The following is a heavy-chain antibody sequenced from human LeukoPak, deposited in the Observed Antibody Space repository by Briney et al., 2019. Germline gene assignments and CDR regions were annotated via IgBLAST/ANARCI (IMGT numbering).Heavy chain of an antibody. CDR2: IYYSGST. CDR1: GGSISSSSYY. D-gene: IGHD1-7*01. Sequence: PSETLSLTCTVSGGSISSSSYYWGWIRQPPGKGLEWIGNIYYSGSTYYNPSLKSRVTISVDTSKNQFSLKLSSVTAADTAVYYCARLSLELGLGYWGQGTLVTVSS. V-gene: IGHV4-39*01. J-gene: IGHJ4*02. CDR3: ARLSLELGLGY.